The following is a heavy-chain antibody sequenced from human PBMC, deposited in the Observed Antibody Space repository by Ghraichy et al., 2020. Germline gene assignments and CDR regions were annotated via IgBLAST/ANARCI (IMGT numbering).Heavy chain of an antibody. J-gene: IGHJ6*02. CDR3: ARVGDYYDSSGYSFLPYYYYYYGMDV. CDR2: MNPNSGNT. Sequence: ASVKVSCKASGYTFTSYDINWVRQATGQGLEWMGWMNPNSGNTGYAQKFQGRVTMTRNTSISTAYMELSSLRSEDTAVYYCARVGDYYDSSGYSFLPYYYYYYGMDVWGQGTTVTVSS. CDR1: GYTFTSYD. D-gene: IGHD3-22*01. V-gene: IGHV1-8*01.